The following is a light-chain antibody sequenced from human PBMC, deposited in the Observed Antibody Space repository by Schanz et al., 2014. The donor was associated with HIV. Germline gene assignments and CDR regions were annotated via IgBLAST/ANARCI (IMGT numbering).Light chain of an antibody. V-gene: IGKV3D-20*02. CDR1: QSVSTTY. CDR2: AAS. Sequence: EIVLTQSPGTLSLSPGERAILSCRASQSVSTTYLAWYQQRPGQAPRLLIYAASTRATGIPDRFSGSGSGTDFTLTISSLEPEDFAVYYCQQRSNWPPWTFGQGTKVEIK. CDR3: QQRSNWPPWT. J-gene: IGKJ1*01.